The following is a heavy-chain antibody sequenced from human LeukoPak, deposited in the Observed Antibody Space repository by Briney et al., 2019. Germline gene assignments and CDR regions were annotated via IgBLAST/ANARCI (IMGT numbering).Heavy chain of an antibody. CDR2: INPSGGST. CDR3: AMVRGVNYYYYYMDV. CDR1: GYTFTGYY. J-gene: IGHJ6*03. V-gene: IGHV1-46*01. Sequence: ASVKVSCKASGYTFTGYYMHWVRQAPGQGLEWMGIINPSGGSTSYAQKFQGRVTMTRDTSTSTVYMELSSLRSEDTAVYYCAMVRGVNYYYYYMDVWGKGTTVTVSS. D-gene: IGHD3-10*01.